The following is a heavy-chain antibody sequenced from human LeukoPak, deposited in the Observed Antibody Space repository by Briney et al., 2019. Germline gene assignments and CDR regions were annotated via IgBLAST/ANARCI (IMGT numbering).Heavy chain of an antibody. CDR3: AKDRWAYYGSGSYYPQD. V-gene: IGHV3-33*06. D-gene: IGHD3-10*01. CDR2: IWYDRSNK. Sequence: GGSLRLSCAASGFTFSSYGMHWVRQAPGKGLEWVAVIWYDRSNKYYADSVKGRFTISRDNSKNTLYLQMNSLRAEDTAVYYCAKDRWAYYGSGSYYPQDWGQGTLVTVSS. J-gene: IGHJ4*02. CDR1: GFTFSSYG.